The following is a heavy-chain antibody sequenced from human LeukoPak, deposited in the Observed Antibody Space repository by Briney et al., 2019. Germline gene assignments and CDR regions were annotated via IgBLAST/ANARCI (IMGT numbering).Heavy chain of an antibody. D-gene: IGHD3-9*01. J-gene: IGHJ4*02. V-gene: IGHV3-21*04. CDR2: ISGSSSYI. CDR1: GFTFSSYS. Sequence: GGSLRLSCAASGFTFSSYSMNWVRQAPGKGLEWVSTISGSSSYIYYADSVKGRFTISRDNAKNSLYLQMNSLRAEDTALYYCAKSRGLFDWSVGGDFDYWGQGTLVTVSS. CDR3: AKSRGLFDWSVGGDFDY.